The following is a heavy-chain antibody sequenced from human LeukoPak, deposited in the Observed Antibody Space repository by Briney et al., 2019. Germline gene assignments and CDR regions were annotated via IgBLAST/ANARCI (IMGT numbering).Heavy chain of an antibody. CDR3: ARIAVAGFDY. CDR1: GFTFSSYS. V-gene: IGHV3-21*01. CDR2: ISSSSSYI. D-gene: IGHD6-19*01. Sequence: GGSLRLSCAASGFTFSSYSMNWVRLAPGKGLEWVSSISSSSSYIYYADSVKGRFTISRDNAKNSLYLQMNSLRAEDTAVYYCARIAVAGFDYWGQGTLVTVSS. J-gene: IGHJ4*02.